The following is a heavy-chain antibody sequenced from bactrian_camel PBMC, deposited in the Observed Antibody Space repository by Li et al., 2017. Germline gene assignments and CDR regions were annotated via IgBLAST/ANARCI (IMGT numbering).Heavy chain of an antibody. J-gene: IGHJ4*01. D-gene: IGHD6*01. V-gene: IGHV3S41*01. CDR1: GYTYNRNC. Sequence: SWGFSVPPGGSLRLSCAASGYTYNRNCMAWIRQAPEKGREGVAVIRGDGDTRYDDSVKGRFTISADGAKNTLYLQMNSLKPEDTAMYYCAAASPHAGNCWLLSSDYFAWGQGTQVTVSS. CDR3: AAASPHAGNCWLLSSDYFA. CDR2: IRGDGDT.